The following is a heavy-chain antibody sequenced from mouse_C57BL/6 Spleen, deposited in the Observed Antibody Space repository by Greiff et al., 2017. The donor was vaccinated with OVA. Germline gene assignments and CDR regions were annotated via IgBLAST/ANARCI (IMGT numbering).Heavy chain of an antibody. Sequence: VQLQQSGPELVKPGASVKIPCKASGYTFTDYNMDWVKQSHGKSLEWIGDINPNNGGTIYNQKFKGKATLTVDKSSSTAYMQLRSLTSEDTAVYYCAGRVDYGEDYCAMDYWGQGTSVTVSS. CDR1: GYTFTDYN. J-gene: IGHJ4*01. V-gene: IGHV1-18*01. CDR2: INPNNGGT. D-gene: IGHD2-4*01. CDR3: AGRVDYGEDYCAMDY.